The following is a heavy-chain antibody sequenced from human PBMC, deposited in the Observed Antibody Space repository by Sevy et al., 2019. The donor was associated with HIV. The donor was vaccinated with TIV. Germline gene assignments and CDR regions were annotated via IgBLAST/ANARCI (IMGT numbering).Heavy chain of an antibody. V-gene: IGHV3-11*01. CDR1: GFTISDYY. CDR2: VSGSEDTK. Sequence: GGSLRLSCAASGFTISDYYMSWIRQAPGKGLEWVSYVSGSEDTKYYADSVKGRFTISRDNAKNSLYLQMNSLRAEDTAVYYCARDHVKDGDLGDYYYFAMDVWGQGTTVTVSS. CDR3: ARDHVKDGDLGDYYYFAMDV. D-gene: IGHD4-17*01. J-gene: IGHJ6*02.